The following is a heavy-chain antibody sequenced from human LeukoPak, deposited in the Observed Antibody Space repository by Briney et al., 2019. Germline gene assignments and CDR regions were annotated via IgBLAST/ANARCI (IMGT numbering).Heavy chain of an antibody. D-gene: IGHD3-10*01. Sequence: GASVKLSCKASGYTFTSYDMNWVRQAPGQGLEWMGCMNPNSGTTDYAQKLQGGVTMTRNTSINTAYMELRSLRSEDTDVYDCARGRGPVVRESIITIGSDYWGQGTLVTVSS. CDR1: GYTFTSYD. V-gene: IGHV1-8*01. J-gene: IGHJ4*02. CDR3: ARGRGPVVRESIITIGSDY. CDR2: MNPNSGTT.